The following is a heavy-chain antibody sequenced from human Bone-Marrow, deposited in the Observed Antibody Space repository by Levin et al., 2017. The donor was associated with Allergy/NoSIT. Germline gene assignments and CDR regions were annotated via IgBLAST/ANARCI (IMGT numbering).Heavy chain of an antibody. CDR3: AREFIGNSRMMVSGTLFDP. CDR2: ISSDGSEK. V-gene: IGHV3-30*04. D-gene: IGHD1-1*01. Sequence: HTGGSLRLSCVASAFTFNLYSMHWVRQTPGKGLDWVARISSDGSEKHYADSLKGRFTISIDNSENKLYLQMNSLRPEDTALYFCAREFIGNSRMMVSGTLFDPWGQGTLVTVSS. CDR1: AFTFNLYS. J-gene: IGHJ5*02.